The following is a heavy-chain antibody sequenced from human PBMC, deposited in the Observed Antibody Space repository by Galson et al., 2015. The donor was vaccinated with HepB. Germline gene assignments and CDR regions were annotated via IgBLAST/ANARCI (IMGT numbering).Heavy chain of an antibody. V-gene: IGHV3-23*01. CDR2: ISGSGAKT. D-gene: IGHD4-11*01. Sequence: SLRLSCAASGFTFSSYTMTWVRQAPGKGLEWASSISGSGAKTYYADSVKGRFTISRDYSKNTFLQMNSLRDEDTAVYYCAKDGADYSDSWEYFQHWGQGTLVTVSS. CDR1: GFTFSSYT. CDR3: AKDGADYSDSWEYFQH. J-gene: IGHJ1*01.